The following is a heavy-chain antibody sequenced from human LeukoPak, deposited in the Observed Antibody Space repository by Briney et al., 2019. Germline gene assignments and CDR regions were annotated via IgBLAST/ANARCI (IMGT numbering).Heavy chain of an antibody. CDR3: ARVYLERLTAGYFDH. Sequence: PGGSLRLSCAASGFTVSSNYMSWVRQAPGKGLEWVALMSYDGNNNYYTDSVKGRFTISRDNSKSTLYLQMNSLRDDDSAAYFCARVYLERLTAGYFDHWGQGTQVTVSP. V-gene: IGHV3-30-3*01. J-gene: IGHJ4*02. CDR1: GFTVSSNY. D-gene: IGHD2-8*01. CDR2: MSYDGNNN.